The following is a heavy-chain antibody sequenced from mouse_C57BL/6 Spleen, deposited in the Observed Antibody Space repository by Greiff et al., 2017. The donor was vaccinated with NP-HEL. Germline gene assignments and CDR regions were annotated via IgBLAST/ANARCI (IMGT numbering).Heavy chain of an antibody. CDR1: GYTFTEYT. CDR3: ARHIYYGYDGWYFDV. Sequence: VQGVESGAELVKPGASVKLSCKASGYTFTEYTIHWVKQRSGQGLEWIGWFYPGSGSIKYNEKFKDKATLTADKSSSTVYMELSRLTSEDSAVYFCARHIYYGYDGWYFDVWGTGTTVTVSS. CDR2: FYPGSGSI. V-gene: IGHV1-62-2*01. D-gene: IGHD2-2*01. J-gene: IGHJ1*03.